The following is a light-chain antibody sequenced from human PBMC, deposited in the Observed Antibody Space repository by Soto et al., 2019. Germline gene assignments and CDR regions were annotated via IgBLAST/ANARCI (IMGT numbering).Light chain of an antibody. CDR3: QQANSFPIT. V-gene: IGKV1-5*01. Sequence: DIQMTQSPSTLSASVGDRVTITCRASQNINNWIAWYQQKPGKAPKFLIYDASTLESGVPSRFSGSGFGTDFTLTISSLQPEDFATYYCQQANSFPITFGQGTRLEIK. J-gene: IGKJ5*01. CDR2: DAS. CDR1: QNINNW.